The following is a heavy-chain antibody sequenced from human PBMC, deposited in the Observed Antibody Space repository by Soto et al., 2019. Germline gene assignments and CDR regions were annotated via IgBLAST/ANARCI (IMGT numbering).Heavy chain of an antibody. CDR2: ISYDGSNK. Sequence: PGGSLRLSCAASGFTFSSYGMHWVRQAPGKGLEWVAVISYDGSNKYYADSVKGRFTISRDNTKNTLYLQMNSLRAEDTAVYYCAKDLTSYCLLYWDYWGQGTLVTVSS. D-gene: IGHD3-10*01. V-gene: IGHV3-30*18. CDR3: AKDLTSYCLLYWDY. CDR1: GFTFSSYG. J-gene: IGHJ4*02.